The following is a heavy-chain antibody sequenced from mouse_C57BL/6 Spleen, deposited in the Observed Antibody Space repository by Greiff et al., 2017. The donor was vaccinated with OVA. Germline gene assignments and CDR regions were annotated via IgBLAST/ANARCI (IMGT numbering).Heavy chain of an antibody. CDR1: GYTFTSYG. Sequence: QVQLQQSGAELARPGASVKLSCKASGYTFTSYGISWVKQRTGQGLEWIGEIYPRSGNTYYNEKFKGKATLTADKSSSTAYMERRSLTSEDSAVYFCARLDSSGCVNYFDYWGQGTTLTVSS. V-gene: IGHV1-81*01. J-gene: IGHJ2*01. CDR3: ARLDSSGCVNYFDY. CDR2: IYPRSGNT. D-gene: IGHD3-2*02.